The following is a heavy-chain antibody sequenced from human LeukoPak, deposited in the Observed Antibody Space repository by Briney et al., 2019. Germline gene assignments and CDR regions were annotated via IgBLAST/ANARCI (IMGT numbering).Heavy chain of an antibody. V-gene: IGHV1-2*02. CDR1: GYIFTGYY. D-gene: IGHD2-15*01. J-gene: IGHJ1*01. CDR3: ARGGFHSPQKH. Sequence: ASVMVSCKAPGYIFTGYYIHWVRQAPGQGLEWMGWITPNNGDTNSAQKFQGRVTMTSNTSISTAYMDLSRLTSDDTAVYYCARGGFHSPQKHWGQGTLVTVSS. CDR2: ITPNNGDT.